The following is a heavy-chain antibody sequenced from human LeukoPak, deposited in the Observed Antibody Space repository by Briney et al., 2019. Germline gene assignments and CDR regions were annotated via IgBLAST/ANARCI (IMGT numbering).Heavy chain of an antibody. CDR2: IYWDDIK. J-gene: IGHJ5*01. V-gene: IGHV2-5*02. D-gene: IGHD1-1*01. CDR3: AQHTYNDNWHGWFDS. CDR1: GLSLTTSGVG. Sequence: SGPTLVKPTQTLTLTCTLSGLSLTTSGVGVGWIRQPPGKALEWLALIYWDDIKGYSPSLKNRLTITKDTSKNQVVLTVTNMDPVDTATYYCAQHTYNDNWHGWFDSWGQGILVTVSP.